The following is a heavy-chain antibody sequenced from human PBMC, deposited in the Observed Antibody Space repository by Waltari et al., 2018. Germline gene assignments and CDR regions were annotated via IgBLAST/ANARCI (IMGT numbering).Heavy chain of an antibody. CDR2: IYYSGST. CDR3: ARDGAYGIAVAGTGGY. D-gene: IGHD6-19*01. Sequence: QVQLQESGPGLVKPSETLSLTCTVSGGSISSYYWSWIRQPPGKGLEWIGYIYYSGSTNYNPALRSGVTMSVDTSKNQFSLKLSSVTAADTAVYYCARDGAYGIAVAGTGGYWGQGTLVTVSS. V-gene: IGHV4-59*01. J-gene: IGHJ4*02. CDR1: GGSISSYY.